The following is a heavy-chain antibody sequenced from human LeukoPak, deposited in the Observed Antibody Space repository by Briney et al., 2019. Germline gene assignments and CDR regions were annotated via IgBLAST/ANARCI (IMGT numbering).Heavy chain of an antibody. CDR1: GGTFSSYA. CDR3: AVSAHYYDSSGPFHY. D-gene: IGHD3-22*01. Sequence: GASVKVSCKASGGTFSSYAISWVRQAPGQGLEWMGRIIPILGIANYAQKFQGRVTITADKSTSTAYMELSSLRSEDTAVYYCAVSAHYYDSSGPFHYWGQGTLVTVSA. CDR2: IIPILGIA. J-gene: IGHJ4*02. V-gene: IGHV1-69*04.